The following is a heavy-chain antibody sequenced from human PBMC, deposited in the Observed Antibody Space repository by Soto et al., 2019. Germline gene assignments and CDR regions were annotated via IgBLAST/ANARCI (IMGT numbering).Heavy chain of an antibody. V-gene: IGHV4-39*07. D-gene: IGHD2-21*02. CDR1: GGSISTSSSTYY. CDR2: FFYSGKS. Sequence: PSETLSLTCSVSGGSISTSSSTYYWGWMRQPPGKGLEWIASFFYSGKSFYNPSLKSRVTMSVDTSKNQFSLKLSSVTAADTAVYYCARDLWGYCGTDCYPLDVWGQGPTVTVSS. CDR3: ARDLWGYCGTDCYPLDV. J-gene: IGHJ6*02.